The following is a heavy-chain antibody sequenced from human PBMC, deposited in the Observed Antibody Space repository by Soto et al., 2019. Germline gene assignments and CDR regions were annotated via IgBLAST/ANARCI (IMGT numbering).Heavy chain of an antibody. D-gene: IGHD4-17*01. CDR1: GGTFSSYA. V-gene: IGHV1-69*01. CDR3: AAPAMSLRWHRNDFDI. CDR2: IIPIFGTA. J-gene: IGHJ3*02. Sequence: QVQLVQSGAEVKKPGSSVKVSCKASGGTFSSYAISWVRQAPGQGLEWMGGIIPIFGTANYAQKFQGRVTISADESTSTAYRELSSLRFEDTAVYSCAAPAMSLRWHRNDFDICGQGIMVTVSS.